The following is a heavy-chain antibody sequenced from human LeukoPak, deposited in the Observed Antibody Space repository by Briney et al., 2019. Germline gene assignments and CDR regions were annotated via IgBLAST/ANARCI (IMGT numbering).Heavy chain of an antibody. CDR2: ISYDGSNK. CDR1: GFTFSSYA. CDR3: ARDLVLGYSGYDPYYFDY. V-gene: IGHV3-30-3*01. J-gene: IGHJ4*02. Sequence: GGSLRLSCAASGFTFSSYAMHWDRQAPGKGLEWVAVISYDGSNKYYADSVKGRFTISRDNSKNTLYLQMNSLRAEDTAVYYCARDLVLGYSGYDPYYFDYWGQGTLVTVSS. D-gene: IGHD5-12*01.